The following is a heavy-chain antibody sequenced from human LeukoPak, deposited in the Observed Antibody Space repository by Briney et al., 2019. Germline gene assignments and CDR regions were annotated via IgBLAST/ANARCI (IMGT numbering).Heavy chain of an antibody. V-gene: IGHV1-69*13. CDR3: AREDLRFLGFDP. Sequence: ASVKVSCKASGGTFSSYAISWARQAPGQGLEWMGGIIPIFGTANYAQKFQGRVTITADESTSTAYMELSSLRSEDTAVYYCAREDLRFLGFDPWGQGTLVTVSS. CDR1: GGTFSSYA. J-gene: IGHJ5*02. CDR2: IIPIFGTA. D-gene: IGHD3-3*01.